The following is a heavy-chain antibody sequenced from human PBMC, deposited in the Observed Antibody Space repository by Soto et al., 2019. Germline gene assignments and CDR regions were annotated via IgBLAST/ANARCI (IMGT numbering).Heavy chain of an antibody. CDR3: AKDRWGSIATGSSFES. J-gene: IGHJ4*02. CDR1: GFTFSHYA. D-gene: IGHD6-25*01. V-gene: IGHV3-23*01. Sequence: GGSLRLSCAASGFTFSHYAMNWVRQAPGKGLEWVSVISDTGGSTYYGDSVRGRFTISRDNSKNTLCLQMISLRAEDTAVYFCAKDRWGSIATGSSFESWGQGALVTVSS. CDR2: ISDTGGST.